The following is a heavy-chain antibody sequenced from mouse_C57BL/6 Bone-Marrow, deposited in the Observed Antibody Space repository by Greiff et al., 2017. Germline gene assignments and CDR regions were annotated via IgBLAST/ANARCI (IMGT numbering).Heavy chain of an antibody. Sequence: QVQLQQPGAELVKPGASVKLSCKASGYTFTSYWITWVKQRPGQGLEWIGDIHPGSGSTNYNEKFKSKATLTVDTSSSTAYMQLSILTSEDSAVYYWARGSTGGAPYYAMDDWGQGTSVTVSS. CDR3: ARGSTGGAPYYAMDD. J-gene: IGHJ4*01. CDR1: GYTFTSYW. V-gene: IGHV1-55*01. D-gene: IGHD2-1*01. CDR2: IHPGSGST.